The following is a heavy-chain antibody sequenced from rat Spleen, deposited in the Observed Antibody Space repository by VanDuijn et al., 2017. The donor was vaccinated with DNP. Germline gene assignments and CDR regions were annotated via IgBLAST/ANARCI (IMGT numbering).Heavy chain of an antibody. D-gene: IGHD3-6*01. CDR2: ISTNGGTT. CDR1: GFTFSNYG. J-gene: IGHJ2*01. Sequence: EVQLVESGGGLVQPGGSLRLSCAASGFTFSNYGMAWVRQAPKKSLEWVATISTNGGTTYYRDSVKGRFTISRDNAKSTLYLQMNSLRSEDTATYYCTRGGVNWDYFDYWGQGVMVTVSS. CDR3: TRGGVNWDYFDY. V-gene: IGHV5S13*01.